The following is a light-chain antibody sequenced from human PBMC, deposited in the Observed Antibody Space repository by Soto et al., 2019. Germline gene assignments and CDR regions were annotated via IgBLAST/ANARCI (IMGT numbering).Light chain of an antibody. Sequence: QAVVTQPPSVSGAPGQRVTISCAGSTSNIGAGYDVHWYQQLPGMAPKLLIYVNNNRPSGVPDRISASKSGTSASLAITGLQAEDEADYYCQSFYSRLGTYVFGTGTKLTVL. J-gene: IGLJ1*01. CDR1: TSNIGAGYD. V-gene: IGLV1-40*01. CDR2: VNN. CDR3: QSFYSRLGTYV.